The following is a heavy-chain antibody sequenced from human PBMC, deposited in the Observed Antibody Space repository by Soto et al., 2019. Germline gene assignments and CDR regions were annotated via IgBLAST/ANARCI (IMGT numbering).Heavy chain of an antibody. D-gene: IGHD2-21*02. CDR3: ARASGSDCGGDCYSRGNAFDI. CDR1: GGCISSGGYY. CDR2: IYYSGST. J-gene: IGHJ3*02. Sequence: SETLSLTCTVSGGCISSGGYYWSWIRQHPGKGLEWIGYIYYSGSTYYNPSLKSRVTISVDTSKNQLSLKLSSVTAADTAVYYCARASGSDCGGDCYSRGNAFDIWGQGTMVTVSS. V-gene: IGHV4-31*03.